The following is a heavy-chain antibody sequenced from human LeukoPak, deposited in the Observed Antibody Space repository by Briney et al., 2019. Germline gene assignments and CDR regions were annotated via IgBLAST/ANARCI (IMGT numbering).Heavy chain of an antibody. V-gene: IGHV4-34*01. CDR2: INHSGAT. D-gene: IGHD3-3*01. CDR1: GESFSGYY. CDR3: ARVLRRGDFWSGYGPVGSLDY. Sequence: PSETLSLTCAVYGESFSGYYWTWIRQPPGGGLEWSGEINHSGATNYNPSLKSRVTISVDTSRSHFSLNLISVTAADTAVYYCARVLRRGDFWSGYGPVGSLDYWGQGTLVTVSS. J-gene: IGHJ4*02.